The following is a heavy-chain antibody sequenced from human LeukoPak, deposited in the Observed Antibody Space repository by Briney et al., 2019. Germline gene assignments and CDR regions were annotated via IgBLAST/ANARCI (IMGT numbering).Heavy chain of an antibody. Sequence: PSETLSLTCAVYGGSFSGYYWSWIRQPPGKVLEWIGEINHSGSTNYNPSLKSRVTISVDTSKNQFSLKLSSVTAADTAVYYCARVGIAAPPDYWGQGTLVTVSS. J-gene: IGHJ4*02. CDR2: INHSGST. D-gene: IGHD6-6*01. V-gene: IGHV4-34*01. CDR1: GGSFSGYY. CDR3: ARVGIAAPPDY.